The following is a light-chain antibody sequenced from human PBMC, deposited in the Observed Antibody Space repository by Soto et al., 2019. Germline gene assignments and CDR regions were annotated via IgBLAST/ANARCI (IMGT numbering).Light chain of an antibody. CDR2: GAS. CDR1: RSVSSN. V-gene: IGKV3-15*01. J-gene: IGKJ4*01. CDR3: QQYNDWPF. Sequence: EIVVTQSPATLSVSPGERATLSCRASRSVSSNLAWYQQKPGQAPRLLIYGASTRATGIPARFSGSGSGTEFTLTISSLQSEDFAVYYCQQYNDWPFFGGGTKVEIK.